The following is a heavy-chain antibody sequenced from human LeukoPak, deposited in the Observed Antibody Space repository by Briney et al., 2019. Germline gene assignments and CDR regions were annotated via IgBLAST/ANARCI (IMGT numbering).Heavy chain of an antibody. Sequence: GGSLRLSCAASGFTFSSYAMHWVRQAPGKGLKWVAVISYDGSNKYYADSVKGRFTISRDNSKNTLYLQMNSLRAEDTAVYYCARDRDSSGYLDYWGQGTLVTVSS. CDR2: ISYDGSNK. D-gene: IGHD3-22*01. CDR1: GFTFSSYA. V-gene: IGHV3-30*04. J-gene: IGHJ4*02. CDR3: ARDRDSSGYLDY.